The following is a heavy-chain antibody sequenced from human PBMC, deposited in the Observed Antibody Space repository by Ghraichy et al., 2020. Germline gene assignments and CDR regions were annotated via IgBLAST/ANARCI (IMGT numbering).Heavy chain of an antibody. V-gene: IGHV4-39*01. D-gene: IGHD7-27*01. CDR2: IYYSGST. J-gene: IGHJ4*02. Sequence: SETLSLTCTVSGGSISSSSYYWVWIRQPPGKGLEWIGSIYYSGSTYYNPSLKSRVTISVDTSKNQFSLKLSSVTAADTAVYYCARLSTGEFDYWGQGTLVTVSS. CDR1: GGSISSSSYY. CDR3: ARLSTGEFDY.